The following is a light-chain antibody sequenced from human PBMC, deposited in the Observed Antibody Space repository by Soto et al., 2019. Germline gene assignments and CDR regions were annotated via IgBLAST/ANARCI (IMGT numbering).Light chain of an antibody. CDR1: QGLVYSYGNTY. CDR2: KVS. J-gene: IGKJ5*01. Sequence: DVLMTQSPLSLPSTLGQPSSIWCRSSQGLVYSYGNTYLNWFQQRPGQSPRRLIYKVSNRDSGVPDRFSGSGSGTDFTLKISRVEAEDVGVYYCMQALQTPPITFGQGTRLEIK. CDR3: MQALQTPPIT. V-gene: IGKV2-30*01.